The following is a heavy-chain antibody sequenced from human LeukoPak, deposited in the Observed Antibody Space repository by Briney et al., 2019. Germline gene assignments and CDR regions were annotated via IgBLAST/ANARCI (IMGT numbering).Heavy chain of an antibody. D-gene: IGHD5-12*01. CDR3: AREYSGYRTFDY. CDR2: ISSSSSYI. J-gene: IGHJ4*02. V-gene: IGHV3-21*01. CDR1: GFTFSSYS. Sequence: GSLRLSCAASGFTFSSYSMNWVRQAPGKGLEWVSSISSSSSYIYYADSVKGRFTISRDNAKNSLYLQMNSLRAEDTAVYYCAREYSGYRTFDYWGQGTLVTVSS.